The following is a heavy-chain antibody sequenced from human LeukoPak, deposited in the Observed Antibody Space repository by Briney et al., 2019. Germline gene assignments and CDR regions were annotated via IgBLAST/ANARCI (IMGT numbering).Heavy chain of an antibody. CDR3: ARGSTYYDSSGQVPFDY. CDR2: INHSGST. Sequence: PETLSLTCAAYGGSFSGYYWSWIRQPPGKGLEWIGEINHSGSTNYNPSLKSRVTISVDTSKNQFSLKLSSVTAADTAVYYCARGSTYYDSSGQVPFDYWGQGTLVTVSS. CDR1: GGSFSGYY. V-gene: IGHV4-34*01. D-gene: IGHD3-22*01. J-gene: IGHJ4*02.